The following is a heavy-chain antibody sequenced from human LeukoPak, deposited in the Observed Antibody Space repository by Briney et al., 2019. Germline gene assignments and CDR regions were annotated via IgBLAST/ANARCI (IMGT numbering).Heavy chain of an antibody. CDR3: ARVLYSSGWYDGDY. V-gene: IGHV1-2*02. J-gene: IGHJ4*02. D-gene: IGHD6-19*01. CDR2: INPHSGDT. Sequence: LRASVKVSCKASGYTFTGYYIHWVRQAPGQGLEWVGWINPHSGDTNYAQNFQGRVTMTRDTSISTAYLELSRLRSDDTAVYYCARVLYSSGWYDGDYWGQGTLVTVSS. CDR1: GYTFTGYY.